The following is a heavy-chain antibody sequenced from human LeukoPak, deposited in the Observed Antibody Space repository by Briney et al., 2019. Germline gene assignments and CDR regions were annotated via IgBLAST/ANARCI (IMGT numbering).Heavy chain of an antibody. CDR2: IYSGGST. D-gene: IGHD3-10*01. V-gene: IGHV3-53*01. J-gene: IGHJ4*02. CDR1: GFPIISNY. Sequence: PGGALLLSFAASGFPIISNYMRRGRQAPGKGLGWVSVIYSGGSTYYADSVKGRFTISRDNPKHTLYLQMSSLRAEDTAVYYCAREGVEFGSTRYYFDYWGQGTLVTVSS. CDR3: AREGVEFGSTRYYFDY.